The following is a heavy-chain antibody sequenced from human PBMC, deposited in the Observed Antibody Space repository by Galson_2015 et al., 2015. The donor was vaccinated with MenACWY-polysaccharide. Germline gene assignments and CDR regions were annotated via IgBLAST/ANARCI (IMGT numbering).Heavy chain of an antibody. CDR3: VRDPKPIATTVPMGQFDY. CDR1: GYTFTSYA. Sequence: SVKVSCKASGYTFTSYAMNWVRQAPGQGLEWLGWINTNTGNPTYAQGFTGRFVFSLDTSVSTAYLQISSLKAEDTAVYYCVRDPKPIATTVPMGQFDYWGQGTLVTVSS. CDR2: INTNTGNP. D-gene: IGHD4-17*01. J-gene: IGHJ4*02. V-gene: IGHV7-4-1*02.